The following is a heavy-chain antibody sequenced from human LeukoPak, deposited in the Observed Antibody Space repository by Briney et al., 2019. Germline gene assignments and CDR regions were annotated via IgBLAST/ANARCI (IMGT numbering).Heavy chain of an antibody. CDR3: ARNFYGPYYYYGMDV. Sequence: GGSLRLSCAASGFTFSSYWMSWVRQGPGKGLESVANIKQDGSEKYYVDSVKGRFTISRDNAKNSLYLQMNSLRAEDTAMYYCARNFYGPYYYYGMDVWGQGTTVTVSS. D-gene: IGHD4-17*01. J-gene: IGHJ6*02. V-gene: IGHV3-7*05. CDR1: GFTFSSYW. CDR2: IKQDGSEK.